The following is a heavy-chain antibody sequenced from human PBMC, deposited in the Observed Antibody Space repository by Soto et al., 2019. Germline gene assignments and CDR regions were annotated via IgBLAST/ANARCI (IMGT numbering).Heavy chain of an antibody. CDR2: IWYDGSNK. Sequence: GGSLRLSCAASGFTFSSYGMHWVRQAPGKGLEWVAVIWYDGSNKYYADSVKGRFTISRDNSKNTLYLQMNSLRAEDTAVYYCARDDGSGSYYAQDFDYWGQGTLVTVSS. V-gene: IGHV3-33*01. J-gene: IGHJ4*02. CDR3: ARDDGSGSYYAQDFDY. D-gene: IGHD1-26*01. CDR1: GFTFSSYG.